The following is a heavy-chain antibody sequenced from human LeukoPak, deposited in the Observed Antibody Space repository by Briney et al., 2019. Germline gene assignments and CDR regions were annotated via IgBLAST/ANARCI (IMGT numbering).Heavy chain of an antibody. Sequence: SETLSLTCTVSGGSISSSSYYWGWIRQPPGKGLEWIGSIYYSGSTYYNPSLKSRVTISVDTSKNQFSLKLSSVTAADTAVYYCARDGTPINWFDPWGQGTLVTVSS. J-gene: IGHJ5*02. CDR1: GGSISSSSYY. CDR2: IYYSGST. V-gene: IGHV4-39*07. CDR3: ARDGTPINWFDP. D-gene: IGHD1-26*01.